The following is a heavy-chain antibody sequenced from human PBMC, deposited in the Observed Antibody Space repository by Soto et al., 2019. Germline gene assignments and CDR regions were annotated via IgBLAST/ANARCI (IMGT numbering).Heavy chain of an antibody. CDR3: VHTSGCTHTR. Sequence: GPTLANPPQTLTLSFIFSGLALSTSAGGVSCILQPPGKALEWLALIYWDDDNRYSPSLKSRLTITKDTSKNQVILTMINMDPVDTATYCCVHTSGCTHTRWGKGTLVTVSS. V-gene: IGHV2-5*02. CDR2: IYWDDDN. CDR1: GLALSTSAGG. J-gene: IGHJ4*02. D-gene: IGHD1-1*01.